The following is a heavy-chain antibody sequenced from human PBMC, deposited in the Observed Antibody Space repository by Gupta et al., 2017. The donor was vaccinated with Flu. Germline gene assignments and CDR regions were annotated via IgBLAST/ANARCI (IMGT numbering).Heavy chain of an antibody. D-gene: IGHD2-15*01. V-gene: IGHV3-74*01. CDR3: ARDGAGDCSGGSCYSWFDP. CDR2: IKGDDSSA. J-gene: IGHJ5*02. Sequence: KVLVWVSRIKGDDSSASYADSVQVRFTISIDNAKNTLYLQMTSLRAEDTAVYYCARDGAGDCSGGSCYSWFDPWGHGTLVTVSS.